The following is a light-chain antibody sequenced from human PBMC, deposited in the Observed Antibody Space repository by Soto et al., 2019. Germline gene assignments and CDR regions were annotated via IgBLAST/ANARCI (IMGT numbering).Light chain of an antibody. CDR2: EDT. Sequence: QSALTQPASVSGSPGQSITISCTGTSSDVGTYDLVSWYQQYPGKAPKVMIYEDTERPSGVSNRFSGSKSGNTASLTISGLQAEDEADYYCCSYAGGSSLVFGGGTKVTVL. V-gene: IGLV2-23*01. J-gene: IGLJ3*02. CDR1: SSDVGTYDL. CDR3: CSYAGGSSLV.